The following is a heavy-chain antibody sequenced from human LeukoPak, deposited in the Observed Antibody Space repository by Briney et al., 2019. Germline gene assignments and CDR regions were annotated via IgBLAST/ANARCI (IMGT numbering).Heavy chain of an antibody. CDR3: AKDLGGGIVVLTHYYFDY. D-gene: IGHD3-22*01. CDR2: ISGSGGGT. CDR1: GFTFSSYA. V-gene: IGHV3-23*01. J-gene: IGHJ4*02. Sequence: GGSLRLSCAASGFTFSSYAMSWVRQAPGKGLEWVSAISGSGGGTYYADSVKGRFTISRDNSKNTLYLQMNSLRAEDTAVYYCAKDLGGGIVVLTHYYFDYWGQGTLVTVSS.